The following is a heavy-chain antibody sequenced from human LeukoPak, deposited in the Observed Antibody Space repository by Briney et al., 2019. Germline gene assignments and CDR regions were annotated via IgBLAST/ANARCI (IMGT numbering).Heavy chain of an antibody. V-gene: IGHV1-69*05. J-gene: IGHJ6*03. CDR2: IIPIFGTA. Sequence: SVKVSCKASGGTFSSYAISWVRQAPGQGLEWMGRIIPIFGTANYAQKFQGRVTITTDESTSTAYMELSSLRSEDTAVYYCATQGWGPQTYYYYMDVWGKGTTVTVSS. CDR3: ATQGWGPQTYYYYMDV. D-gene: IGHD3-16*01. CDR1: GGTFSSYA.